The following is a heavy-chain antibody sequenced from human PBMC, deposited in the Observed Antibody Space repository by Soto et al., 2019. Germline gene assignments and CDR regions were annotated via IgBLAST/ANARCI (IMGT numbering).Heavy chain of an antibody. J-gene: IGHJ4*02. V-gene: IGHV3-30-3*02. CDR3: GKRAAGTGAYLDF. Sequence: QVQLVESGGGVVQPGRSLRLSCVASGFSFSFASHALNWVRQAPGKGLGWVAVISFDGGNKFYADSVKGRFTISRDNSKNTLYLEMSSIRPDETAVYYCGKRAAGTGAYLDFGGQGNLVGVSS. CDR1: GFSFSFASHA. CDR2: ISFDGGNK. D-gene: IGHD1-1*01.